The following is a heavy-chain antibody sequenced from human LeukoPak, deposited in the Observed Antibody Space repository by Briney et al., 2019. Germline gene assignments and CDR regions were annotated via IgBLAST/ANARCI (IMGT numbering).Heavy chain of an antibody. V-gene: IGHV3-33*03. Sequence: PGRSLRLSCAASGFTFNTYGMNWVRQAPGKGLEWVAIIWYDGSDKYYAESVKGRFTISRDNAKNSVYLQMNSLRAEDTAVYFCAKDNPLPLWGQGTLVSVSS. D-gene: IGHD1-14*01. J-gene: IGHJ4*02. CDR2: IWYDGSDK. CDR1: GFTFNTYG. CDR3: AKDNPLPL.